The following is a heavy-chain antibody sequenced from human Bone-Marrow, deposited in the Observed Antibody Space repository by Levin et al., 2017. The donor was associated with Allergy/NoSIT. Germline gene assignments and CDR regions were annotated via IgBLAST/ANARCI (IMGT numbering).Heavy chain of an antibody. J-gene: IGHJ4*02. D-gene: IGHD6-6*01. V-gene: IGHV4-34*01. CDR2: INHSGST. CDR3: ARSGVYSSSAPQRDFDY. Sequence: SETLSLTCAVYGGSFSGYYWSWIRQPPGKGLEWIGEINHSGSTNYNPSLKSRVTISVDTSKNQFSLKLSSVTAADTAVYYCARSGVYSSSAPQRDFDYWGQGTLVTVSS. CDR1: GGSFSGYY.